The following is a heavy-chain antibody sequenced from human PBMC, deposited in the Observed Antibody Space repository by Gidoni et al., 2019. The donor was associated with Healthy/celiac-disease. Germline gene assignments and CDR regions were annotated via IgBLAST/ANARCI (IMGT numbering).Heavy chain of an antibody. D-gene: IGHD6-19*01. CDR1: GFTFDDYA. Sequence: EVQLVESGGGLVQPGRSLRLSCAASGFTFDDYAMHWVRQAPGKGLEWVSGISWNSGSIGYADSVKGRFTISRDNAKNSLYLQMNSLRAEDTALYYCAKVSHSSGWAVGAFDIWGQGTMVTVSS. V-gene: IGHV3-9*01. CDR3: AKVSHSSGWAVGAFDI. J-gene: IGHJ3*02. CDR2: ISWNSGSI.